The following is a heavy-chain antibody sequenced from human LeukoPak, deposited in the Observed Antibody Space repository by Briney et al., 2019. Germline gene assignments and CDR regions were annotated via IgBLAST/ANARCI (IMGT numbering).Heavy chain of an antibody. CDR3: ARYTTAYHSFDY. Sequence: PGGSLRLSCTASGFTFNDYAVHWIRQGPGRGLQWVAGISWNTTIVDYGDSVKGRFTISRDNARDSLYLQMNSLRVEDMGIYYCARYTTAYHSFDYWGQGTLVAVSS. V-gene: IGHV3-9*03. CDR2: ISWNTTIV. D-gene: IGHD3-16*02. CDR1: GFTFNDYA. J-gene: IGHJ4*02.